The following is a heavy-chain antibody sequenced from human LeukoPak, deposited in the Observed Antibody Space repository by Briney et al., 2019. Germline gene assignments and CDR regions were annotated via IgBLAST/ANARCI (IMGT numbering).Heavy chain of an antibody. D-gene: IGHD6-19*01. V-gene: IGHV3-23*01. CDR1: GFTFSSYA. CDR3: AKDRQYTSGWYYFDY. CDR2: ISGSGGST. J-gene: IGHJ4*02. Sequence: GGSLRLSCAASGFTFSSYAMSRVRQAPGKGLEWVSTISGSGGSTYYADSVKGRFTISRDNSKNTLYLQMNRLRAEDTAVYYCAKDRQYTSGWYYFDYWGQGTLDTVSS.